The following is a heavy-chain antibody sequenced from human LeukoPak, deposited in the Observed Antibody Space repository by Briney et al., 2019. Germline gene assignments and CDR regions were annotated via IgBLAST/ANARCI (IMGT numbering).Heavy chain of an antibody. CDR2: LSGSGGST. D-gene: IGHD4-23*01. CDR3: ATYGGNSGYHYDVDV. CDR1: GLTFNNYA. Sequence: GGSLRLSCAVSGLTFNNYAMSWVRQAPGKGLEWVSGLSGSGGSTYCADSVKGRFTISRDNSKNTLYLQMNSLRAEDTAVYYCATYGGNSGYHYDVDVWGQGTTVTVSS. V-gene: IGHV3-23*01. J-gene: IGHJ6*02.